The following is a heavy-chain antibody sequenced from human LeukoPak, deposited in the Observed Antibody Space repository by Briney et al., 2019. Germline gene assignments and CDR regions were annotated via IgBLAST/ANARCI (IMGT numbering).Heavy chain of an antibody. J-gene: IGHJ4*02. CDR2: INPNSGGT. V-gene: IGHV1-2*02. CDR1: GYTFTGYY. D-gene: IGHD3-22*01. Sequence: ASVKVSCKASGYTFTGYYMHWVRQAPGQGLEWMEWINPNSGGTNYAPKFQGRVTMTRDTSISTAYMELSWLRSDDTAVYYCARGHDSSGYYSGTGDYWGQGALVTVSS. CDR3: ARGHDSSGYYSGTGDY.